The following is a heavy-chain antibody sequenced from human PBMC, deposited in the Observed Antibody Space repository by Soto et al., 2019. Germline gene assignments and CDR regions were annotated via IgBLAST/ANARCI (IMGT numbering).Heavy chain of an antibody. Sequence: PGESLKISCKGSGYSFTSYWIGWVRQMPGKGLEWMGIIYPGDSDTRYSPSFQGQVTISADKSISTAYLRWSSLKASDTAMYYCAGGGIAARGSGYYYYGMDVWGQGTTVTVSS. CDR1: GYSFTSYW. J-gene: IGHJ6*02. CDR3: AGGGIAARGSGYYYYGMDV. CDR2: IYPGDSDT. V-gene: IGHV5-51*01. D-gene: IGHD6-6*01.